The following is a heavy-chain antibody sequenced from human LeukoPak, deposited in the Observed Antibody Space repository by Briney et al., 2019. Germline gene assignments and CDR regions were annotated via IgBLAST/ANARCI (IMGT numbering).Heavy chain of an antibody. V-gene: IGHV4-59*11. CDR1: TDSFSSHY. J-gene: IGHJ3*02. D-gene: IGHD4-17*01. Sequence: SETLSLTCAVSTDSFSSHYRTWIRQPPGKGLAWIGYISYIGSTNYNPSLKSRVTISIDTSKNQFSLRLSSVTAADTAVYYCARDVVTVTKGFDIWGQGTMVSVSS. CDR3: ARDVVTVTKGFDI. CDR2: ISYIGST.